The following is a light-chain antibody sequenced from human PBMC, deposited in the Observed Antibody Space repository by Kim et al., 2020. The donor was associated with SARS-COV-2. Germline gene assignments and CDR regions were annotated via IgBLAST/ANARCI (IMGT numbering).Light chain of an antibody. CDR3: AAWDNSLNGVI. CDR1: RSNIGSNA. CDR2: SND. J-gene: IGLJ2*01. V-gene: IGLV1-44*01. Sequence: GQRFTISCSGSRSNIGSNAVNWYQQLPGTAPKLLIYSNDYRPSGVPDRFSGSKSGTSASLAISGLQSEDEADYYCAAWDNSLNGVIFGGGTQLTVL.